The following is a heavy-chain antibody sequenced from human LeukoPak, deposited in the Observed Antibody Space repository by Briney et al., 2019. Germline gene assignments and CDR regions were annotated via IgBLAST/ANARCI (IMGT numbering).Heavy chain of an antibody. CDR2: ISGSGGST. J-gene: IGHJ4*02. D-gene: IGHD3-22*01. Sequence: GGTLRLSCEASGFTFSSYGMSWVRQAPGKGLEWVSAISGSGGSTYDADSVKGRFTISRDNSKNTLYLQMNSLRAEDTAVYYCAIQYYYDSSGYYYDDYWGQGTLVTVSS. V-gene: IGHV3-23*01. CDR1: GFTFSSYG. CDR3: AIQYYYDSSGYYYDDY.